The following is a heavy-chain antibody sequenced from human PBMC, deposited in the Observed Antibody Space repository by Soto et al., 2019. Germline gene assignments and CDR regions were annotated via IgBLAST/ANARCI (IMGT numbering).Heavy chain of an antibody. Sequence: GGSLRLSCAASGFTFSGYGIHWVRQAPGKGLEWVAVIWYDGSNKYYADSVKGRFTISRDNSKNTLYLQMNSLRAEDTAVHYCARYIATAALDYWGQGTQVTVSS. V-gene: IGHV3-33*01. CDR2: IWYDGSNK. CDR3: ARYIATAALDY. D-gene: IGHD6-13*01. CDR1: GFTFSGYG. J-gene: IGHJ4*02.